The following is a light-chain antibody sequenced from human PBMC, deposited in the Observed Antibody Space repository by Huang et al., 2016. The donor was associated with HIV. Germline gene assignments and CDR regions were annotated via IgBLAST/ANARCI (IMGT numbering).Light chain of an antibody. CDR3: QQLNSYPEGFT. CDR2: AAS. CDR1: QGISSY. Sequence: IQLTQSPSSLSASVGNRVTITCRASQGISSYLAWYQHKPGKAPKLLSYAASTLQSGVPSRFSGSGSGTDFTLTISSLQPEDFATYYCQQLNSYPEGFTFGPGTKVDIK. J-gene: IGKJ3*01. V-gene: IGKV1-9*01.